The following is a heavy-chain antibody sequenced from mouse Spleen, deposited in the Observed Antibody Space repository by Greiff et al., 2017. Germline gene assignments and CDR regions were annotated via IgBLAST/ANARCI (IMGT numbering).Heavy chain of an antibody. CDR3: ARVDWDGLYFDY. CDR1: GYTFTSYW. CDR2: IYPGSGST. V-gene: IGHV1-55*01. D-gene: IGHD4-1*01. J-gene: IGHJ2*01. Sequence: QVQLQQPGAELVKPGASVMMSCKASGYTFTSYWITWVKQRPGQGLEWIGDIYPGSGSTNYNEKFKSKATLTVDTSSSTAYMQLSSLTSEDSAVYYCARVDWDGLYFDYWGQGTTLTVSS.